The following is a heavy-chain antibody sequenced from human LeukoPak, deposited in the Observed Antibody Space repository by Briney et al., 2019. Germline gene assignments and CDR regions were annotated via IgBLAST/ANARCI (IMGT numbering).Heavy chain of an antibody. CDR3: AKGSTHIRGFCSSGSCTRFDY. D-gene: IGHD2-15*01. J-gene: IGHJ4*02. CDR2: LFPADSDT. V-gene: IGHV5-51*01. CDR1: GYSFSTYW. Sequence: PGESLKISCKGSGYSFSTYWIAWVRQMPGKGLEWMGILFPADSDTRYSPSFQGQVTISADKSISTAYLQWGSLKASDTAMYYCAKGSTHIRGFCSSGSCTRFDYWGQGTLVTVSS.